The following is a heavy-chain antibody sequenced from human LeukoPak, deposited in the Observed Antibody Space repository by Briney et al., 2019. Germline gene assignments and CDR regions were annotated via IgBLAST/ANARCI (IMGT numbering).Heavy chain of an antibody. CDR2: IKSDGSST. V-gene: IGHV3-74*01. J-gene: IGHJ4*02. CDR3: ARSPTVTEFDN. CDR1: GFTSSSHW. Sequence: PGGSLRLSCAASGFTSSSHWMHWVRQVPGKGLVWVSRIKSDGSSTSYADSVKGRFTISRDNAKNTLYLQMNSLRAEDTAVYYCARSPTVTEFDNWGQGTLVTVSS. D-gene: IGHD4-17*01.